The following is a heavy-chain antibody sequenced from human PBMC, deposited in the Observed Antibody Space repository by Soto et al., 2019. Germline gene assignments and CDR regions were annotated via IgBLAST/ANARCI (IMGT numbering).Heavy chain of an antibody. CDR1: GFTFSSYS. J-gene: IGHJ4*02. D-gene: IGHD3-3*01. CDR3: ARKGVAFDY. V-gene: IGHV3-48*02. Sequence: PGGSLRLSCAASGFTFSSYSMNWVRQAPGEGLEWISYISTTSSSIYYADSVKGRFTISRDNAKNSLFLQMNSLRDEDTAVYYCARKGVAFDYWGQGALVTVSS. CDR2: ISTTSSSI.